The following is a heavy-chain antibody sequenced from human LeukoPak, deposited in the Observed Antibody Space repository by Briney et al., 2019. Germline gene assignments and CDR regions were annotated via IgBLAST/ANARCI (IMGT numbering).Heavy chain of an antibody. CDR1: RFTFSSYG. J-gene: IGHJ4*02. Sequence: GGSLRLSCAASRFTFSSYGMHWVRQAPGKGLEWVAYIQYDGSNEQYADSVKGRFSISRDSSKNTVSLQMESLRAEDTALYYCAKDYAVGSIDYWGQGTLVTVSS. CDR3: AKDYAVGSIDY. D-gene: IGHD3-16*01. V-gene: IGHV3-30*02. CDR2: IQYDGSNE.